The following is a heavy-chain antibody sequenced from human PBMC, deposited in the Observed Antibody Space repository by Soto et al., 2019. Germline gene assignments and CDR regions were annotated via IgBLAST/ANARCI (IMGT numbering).Heavy chain of an antibody. J-gene: IGHJ4*02. CDR1: GGSITSSGSA. CDR2: IDYSGNI. V-gene: IGHV4-39*01. Sequence: QLQLQESGPGLVKPSETLSLTCNASGGSITSSGSAWGWIRQSPGKGLEWIGTIDYSGNIYYIPSLKIRITISVDTSKNQISRKLSSVTDADTAVYYCARHILNQGFEYYSDSWGQGTLVTVSS. CDR3: ARHILNQGFEYYSDS. D-gene: IGHD2-15*01.